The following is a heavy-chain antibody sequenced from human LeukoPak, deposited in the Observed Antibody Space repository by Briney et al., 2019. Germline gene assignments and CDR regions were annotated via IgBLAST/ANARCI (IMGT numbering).Heavy chain of an antibody. J-gene: IGHJ4*02. D-gene: IGHD3-22*01. V-gene: IGHV3-23*01. CDR3: AKDWIYYYDSSGYYYPFDY. CDR2: ISGSGGST. Sequence: GGSLRLSCAASGLTFSSYAMSWVRQAPGKGLEWVSAISGSGGSTYYADSVKGRFTISRDNSKNTLYLQMNSLRAEDTAVYYCAKDWIYYYDSSGYYYPFDYWGQGTLVTVSS. CDR1: GLTFSSYA.